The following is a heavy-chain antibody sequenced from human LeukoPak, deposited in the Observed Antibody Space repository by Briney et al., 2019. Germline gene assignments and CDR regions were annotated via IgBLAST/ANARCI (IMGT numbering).Heavy chain of an antibody. CDR1: GYTFTNYA. D-gene: IGHD2-15*01. CDR2: MNAGKGLT. J-gene: IGHJ3*02. V-gene: IGHV1-3*01. CDR3: AREKGGPLGWYDAFDI. Sequence: ASVKVSCKASGYTFTNYAVQWVRQAPGQRLEWMGWMNAGKGLTRYSQKFQDRVTITWDTSASTAYMELSSLRSEDTAVYYCAREKGGPLGWYDAFDIWGQGTMVTVSS.